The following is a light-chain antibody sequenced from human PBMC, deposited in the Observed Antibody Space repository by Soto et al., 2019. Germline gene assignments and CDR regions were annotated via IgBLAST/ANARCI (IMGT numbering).Light chain of an antibody. CDR3: SSYTSSSTPYV. V-gene: IGLV2-14*03. CDR2: DVT. J-gene: IGLJ1*01. Sequence: QSALTQPASVSGSPGQSITISCTGTSSDVGGYNYVSWYQHYPGKAPKLVIYDVTNRPSGVSNRFSGSKSGNTASLTISGLQAEDEADYYCSSYTSSSTPYVFGTGTKLTVL. CDR1: SSDVGGYNY.